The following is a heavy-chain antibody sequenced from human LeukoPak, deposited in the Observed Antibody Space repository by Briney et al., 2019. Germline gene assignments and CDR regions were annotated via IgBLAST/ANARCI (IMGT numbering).Heavy chain of an antibody. CDR1: GGTFSSYA. CDR3: AIGGFGENFDY. D-gene: IGHD3-10*01. J-gene: IGHJ4*02. Sequence: SVKVSFKASGGTFSSYAISWVRQAPGQGLEWMGGIIPIFGTANYAQKFQGRVTITADESTSTAYMELSSLRSEDTAVYYCAIGGFGENFDYWGQGTLVTVSS. V-gene: IGHV1-69*13. CDR2: IIPIFGTA.